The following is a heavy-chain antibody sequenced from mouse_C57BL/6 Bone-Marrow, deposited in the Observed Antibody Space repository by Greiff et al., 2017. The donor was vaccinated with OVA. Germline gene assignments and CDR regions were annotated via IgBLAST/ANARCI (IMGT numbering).Heavy chain of an antibody. D-gene: IGHD4-1*01. CDR3: AREGELGRWYFDV. J-gene: IGHJ1*03. Sequence: QVQLQQSGAELVKPGASVKLSCKASGYTFTSYWMPWVKQRPGRGLEWIGRIDPNSGGTKYNEKFKSKATLPVDKPSSTAYMQLRSLTYEDSAVYNCAREGELGRWYFDVWGTGTTVTVSS. CDR2: IDPNSGGT. V-gene: IGHV1-72*01. CDR1: GYTFTSYW.